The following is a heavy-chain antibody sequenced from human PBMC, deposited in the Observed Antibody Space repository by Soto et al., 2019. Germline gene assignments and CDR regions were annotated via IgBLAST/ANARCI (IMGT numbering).Heavy chain of an antibody. Sequence: ASVKVSCKASGYTFSSYYMHWVRQAPGQGLEWMGLINPSGGYTTYAQKFQGRVTMTTDTSTSTAYMELRSLRSEDTAVYYCARQEGGTEGSDWFDPWGQGTLVTVSS. V-gene: IGHV1-46*01. CDR2: INPSGGYT. J-gene: IGHJ5*02. CDR1: GYTFSSYY. D-gene: IGHD2-15*01. CDR3: ARQEGGTEGSDWFDP.